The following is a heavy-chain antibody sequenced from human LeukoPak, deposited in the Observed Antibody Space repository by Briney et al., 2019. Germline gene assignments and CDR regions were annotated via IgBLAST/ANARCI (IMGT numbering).Heavy chain of an antibody. J-gene: IGHJ4*02. CDR1: GGTFSSYA. Sequence: VASVKVSCKASGGTFSSYAISWVRQAPGQGLEWMGGIIPIFGTANYAQKFQGRVTITTDESTSTVYMELSSLRSEDTAVYYCARAPPFGSSGWDYWGQGTLVTVSS. CDR2: IIPIFGTA. D-gene: IGHD6-19*01. CDR3: ARAPPFGSSGWDY. V-gene: IGHV1-69*05.